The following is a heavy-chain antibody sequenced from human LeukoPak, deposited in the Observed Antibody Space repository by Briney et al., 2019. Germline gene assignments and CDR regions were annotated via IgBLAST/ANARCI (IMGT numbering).Heavy chain of an antibody. CDR2: VSHSGTP. CDR3: ARGGWLVPDY. V-gene: IGHV4-59*01. J-gene: IGHJ4*02. Sequence: SETLSLTCTVSGGSLNGYYWTWVRQAPGKGLEWVGYVSHSGTPKYKSSLKSRVAMSVDTSTNQVSLTLTSLTAADTAVYYCARGGWLVPDYWGQGVLIIVS. D-gene: IGHD6-19*01. CDR1: GGSLNGYY.